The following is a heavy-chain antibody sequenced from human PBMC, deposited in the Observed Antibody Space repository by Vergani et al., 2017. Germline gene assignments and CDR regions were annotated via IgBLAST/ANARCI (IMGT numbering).Heavy chain of an antibody. CDR3: ARAQAPIRIAARPDAFDI. CDR1: GGTFSSYA. V-gene: IGHV1-69*17. J-gene: IGHJ3*02. CDR2: IIPIFGIA. Sequence: QVQLVQSGAEVKKPGSSVKVSCKASGGTFSSYAISWVRQAPGQGLEWMGGIIPIFGIANYAQKFQGRVTITADKSTSTAYMELSSLRSEDTAVYYCARAQAPIRIAARPDAFDIWGQGTMVTVSS. D-gene: IGHD6-6*01.